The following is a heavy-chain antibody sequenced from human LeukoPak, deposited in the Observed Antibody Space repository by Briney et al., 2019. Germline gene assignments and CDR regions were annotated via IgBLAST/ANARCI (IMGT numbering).Heavy chain of an antibody. CDR2: ISYDGSNK. CDR1: GFTFSSYG. CDR3: AKDIISTMVRGVILDDAFDI. Sequence: GGSLRLSCAASGFTFSSYGMHWVRQAPGKGLEWVAVISYDGSNKYYADSVKGRFTISGDNSKNTLYLQMNSLRAEDTAVYYCAKDIISTMVRGVILDDAFDIWGQGTMVTVSS. J-gene: IGHJ3*02. D-gene: IGHD3-10*01. V-gene: IGHV3-30*18.